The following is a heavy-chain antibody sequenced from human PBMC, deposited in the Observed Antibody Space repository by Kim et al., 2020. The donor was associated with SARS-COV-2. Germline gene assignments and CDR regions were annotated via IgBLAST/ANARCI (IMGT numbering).Heavy chain of an antibody. D-gene: IGHD2-15*01. CDR3: ARYKGYCSGGSCYGTLDY. V-gene: IGHV4-39*01. Sequence: SETLSLTCKVSGGSISSSNYYWGWIRQPPGKGLEWIGSTYYSGFTYYNPSLKSRVTISVDTSKNQFSLKLSSVTAADTAVYYCARYKGYCSGGSCYGTLDYWGQGTLVTVSS. CDR1: GGSISSSNYY. J-gene: IGHJ4*02. CDR2: TYYSGFT.